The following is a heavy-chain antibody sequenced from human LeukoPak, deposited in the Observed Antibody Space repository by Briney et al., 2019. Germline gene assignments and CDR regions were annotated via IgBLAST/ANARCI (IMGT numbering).Heavy chain of an antibody. CDR1: GFTFSSYW. CDR2: ISGDGRNI. D-gene: IGHD1-26*01. V-gene: IGHV3-74*01. J-gene: IGHJ3*02. CDR3: AAPHGSYYLNAFDI. Sequence: PGGSLRLSCVASGFTFSSYWMHWVRQDPRKGLVWVSRISGDGRNINYADSVRGRFTISRDNAKNTLYLQMNSLRAEDTAVYYCAAPHGSYYLNAFDIWGQGTMVTVSS.